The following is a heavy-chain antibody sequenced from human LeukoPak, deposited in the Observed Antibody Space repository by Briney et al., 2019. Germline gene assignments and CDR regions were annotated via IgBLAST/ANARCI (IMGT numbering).Heavy chain of an antibody. D-gene: IGHD6-6*01. CDR1: GYKFTDYW. J-gene: IGHJ6*03. CDR3: ARIRYGGSSSSYYYMDV. V-gene: IGHV5-51*01. Sequence: GESLKISCVASGYKFTDYWIGWVRQMPGKGLEWMGIIYPGDSDTRYSPSFQGQVTISADKSISTAYLQWSSLKASDTAMYYCARIRYGGSSSSYYYMDVWGKGTTVTVSS. CDR2: IYPGDSDT.